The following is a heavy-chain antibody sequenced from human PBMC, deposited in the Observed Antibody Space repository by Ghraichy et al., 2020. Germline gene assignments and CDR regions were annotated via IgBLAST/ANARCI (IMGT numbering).Heavy chain of an antibody. CDR2: ISGST. Sequence: GGSLRLSCAASGFTFSSYAMTWVRQAPGKGLKWVSTISGSTYYADSVKGRFTISRDNSKSTLYLQMNSLRAEDTALYYCRSGGDAFDIWGQGTMVTVSS. CDR3: RSGGDAFDI. V-gene: IGHV3-23*01. D-gene: IGHD3-16*01. J-gene: IGHJ3*02. CDR1: GFTFSSYA.